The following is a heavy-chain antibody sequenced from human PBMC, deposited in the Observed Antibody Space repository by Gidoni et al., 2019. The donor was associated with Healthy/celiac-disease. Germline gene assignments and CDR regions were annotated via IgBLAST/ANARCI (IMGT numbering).Heavy chain of an antibody. CDR1: GGSISSYY. CDR2: IYYSGST. J-gene: IGHJ5*02. V-gene: IGHV4-59*01. CDR3: ARGGAPGDWFDP. Sequence: QVQLQESGPGLAKPSETLSLTCTVSGGSISSYYWSWIRQPPGKGLEWIGYIYYSGSTNYNPNLKSGVTISVETSKNQFSLKLSSVTAADTAVYYWARGGAPGDWFDPWGQGTLVTVSS. D-gene: IGHD1-26*01.